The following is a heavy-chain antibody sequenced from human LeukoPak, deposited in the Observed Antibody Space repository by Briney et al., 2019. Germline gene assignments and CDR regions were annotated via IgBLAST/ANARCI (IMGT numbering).Heavy chain of an antibody. J-gene: IGHJ4*02. CDR2: ISAYEGNT. CDR1: GYTFTRYG. V-gene: IGHV1-18*01. CDR3: ARDNAIIPAEIADY. Sequence: ASVKVSCKTSGYTFTRYGISRVRQAPGQGLEWMGWISAYEGNTKYAQKVQGRVSMTTDTSTSTAYMELRSLRSDDTAVYYCARDNAIIPAEIADYWGQGTQVTVSS. D-gene: IGHD2-2*01.